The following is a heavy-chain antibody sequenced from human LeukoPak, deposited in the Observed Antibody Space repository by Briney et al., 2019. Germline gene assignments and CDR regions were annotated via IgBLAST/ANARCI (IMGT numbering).Heavy chain of an antibody. CDR1: GFTFSSYS. Sequence: GSLRLSCAASGFTFSSYSMNWVRQAPGKGLEWVSSISSSSSYIYYADSVKGRFTISRDNAKNSLYLQMNSLRAEDTAVYYCARARITMLRGVTDFDYWGQGTLVTVSS. CDR2: ISSSSSYI. V-gene: IGHV3-21*01. D-gene: IGHD3-10*01. CDR3: ARARITMLRGVTDFDY. J-gene: IGHJ4*02.